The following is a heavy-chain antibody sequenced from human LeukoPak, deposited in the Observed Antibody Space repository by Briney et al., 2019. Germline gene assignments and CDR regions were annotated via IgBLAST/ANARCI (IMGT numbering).Heavy chain of an antibody. J-gene: IGHJ4*02. Sequence: PGGPLRLSCAASGFTVSGSYMSWVRQAPGKGLEWVSMIYRGDDTYYADSVNGRFTISRDTSKNTLFLQMNSLSVEDTAVYYCASRSGSVYSDSWGQGTLVTVSS. CDR2: IYRGDDT. D-gene: IGHD3-3*01. V-gene: IGHV3-53*01. CDR1: GFTVSGSY. CDR3: ASRSGSVYSDS.